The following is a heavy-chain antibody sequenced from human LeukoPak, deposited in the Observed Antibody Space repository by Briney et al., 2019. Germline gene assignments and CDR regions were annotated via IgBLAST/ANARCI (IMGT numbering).Heavy chain of an antibody. CDR2: IKQDGSEK. CDR3: ARSYYYDSSGYYYFFDY. V-gene: IGHV3-7*01. Sequence: GGSLRLSCAASGFTFSSYWVSWVRQAPGKGLEWVANIKQDGSEKYYVDSVKGRFTISRDNAKNSLYLQMNSLRAEDTAVYYCARSYYYDSSGYYYFFDYWGQGTLVTVSS. CDR1: GFTFSSYW. D-gene: IGHD3-22*01. J-gene: IGHJ4*02.